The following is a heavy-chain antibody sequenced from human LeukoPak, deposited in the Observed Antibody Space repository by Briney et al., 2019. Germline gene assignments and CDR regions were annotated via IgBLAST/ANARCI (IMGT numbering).Heavy chain of an antibody. CDR2: ISHDGTNK. CDR1: GFTFSSYA. CDR3: VSLTGALRY. V-gene: IGHV3-30*04. Sequence: GGSLRLSCAASGFTFSSYAMNWVRQAPGKGLEWVAIISHDGTNKYYVDSVKGRFTISRDNSKNTLYLQMSSLRAEDTAVYYCVSLTGALRYWGQGTLVTVSS. J-gene: IGHJ4*02. D-gene: IGHD7-27*01.